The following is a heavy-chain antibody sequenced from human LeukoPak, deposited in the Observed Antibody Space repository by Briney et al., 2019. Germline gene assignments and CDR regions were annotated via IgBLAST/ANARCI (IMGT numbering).Heavy chain of an antibody. CDR3: ARAGYYDFWSGPNWFDP. CDR1: GGSISSYY. D-gene: IGHD3-3*01. CDR2: TYYSGST. V-gene: IGHV4-59*01. J-gene: IGHJ5*02. Sequence: SETLSLTCTVSGGSISSYYWSWIRQPPGKGLEWIGYTYYSGSTNYNPSLKSRVTISVDTSKDQFSLKLSSVTAADTAVYYCARAGYYDFWSGPNWFDPWGQGTLVTVSS.